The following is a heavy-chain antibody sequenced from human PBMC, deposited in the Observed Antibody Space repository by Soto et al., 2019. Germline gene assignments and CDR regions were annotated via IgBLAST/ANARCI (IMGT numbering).Heavy chain of an antibody. CDR1: VGTFSSYA. V-gene: IGHV1-69*13. J-gene: IGHJ6*02. CDR2: IIPIFGTA. Sequence: GASVKVSCKASVGTFSSYAISWVRQAPGQGLEWMGGIIPIFGTANYAQKFQGRVTITADESTSTAYMELSSLRSEDTAVYYCARKRDGFEQWLDNYYYYGMDVWGQGTTVTVSS. D-gene: IGHD6-19*01. CDR3: ARKRDGFEQWLDNYYYYGMDV.